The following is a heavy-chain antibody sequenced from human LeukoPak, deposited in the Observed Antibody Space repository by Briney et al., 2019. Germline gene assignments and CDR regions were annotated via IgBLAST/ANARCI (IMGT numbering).Heavy chain of an antibody. Sequence: ASVKVSFKASGYTFTSYYMHWVRQAPGQGLEWMGIINPSGGSTSYAQKFQGRVTMTRDTSTSTVYMELSSLRSEDTAVYYCARDLRAAAAYYYYMDVWGKGTTVTISS. CDR2: INPSGGST. CDR1: GYTFTSYY. CDR3: ARDLRAAAAYYYYMDV. D-gene: IGHD2-2*01. V-gene: IGHV1-46*01. J-gene: IGHJ6*03.